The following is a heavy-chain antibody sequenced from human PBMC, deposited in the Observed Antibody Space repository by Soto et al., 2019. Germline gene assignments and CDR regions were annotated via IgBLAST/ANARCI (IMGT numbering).Heavy chain of an antibody. J-gene: IGHJ6*02. CDR3: ARDDVGSGSYYNGPSIYYYYYGMDV. CDR2: IIPIFGTA. CDR1: GGTLSSYA. Sequence: GASVKVSCTASGGTLSSYAISWVRQAPGQGLEWMGGIIPIFGTANYAQKFQGRVTITADETTSTAYMELSSLRSEDTAVYYCARDDVGSGSYYNGPSIYYYYYGMDVWGQGTTVTVSS. D-gene: IGHD3-10*01. V-gene: IGHV1-69*13.